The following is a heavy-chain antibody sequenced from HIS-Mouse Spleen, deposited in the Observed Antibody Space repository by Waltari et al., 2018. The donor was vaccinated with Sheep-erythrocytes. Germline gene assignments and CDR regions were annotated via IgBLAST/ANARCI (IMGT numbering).Heavy chain of an antibody. Sequence: QVQLQESGPGLVKPSQTLSLTCTVSGGSISSGGYYWSWIRQHPGKGLEWIGYIYYSGSTYYHPSLKSRVTISVDTSKNQFSLKLSSVTAADTAVYYCARGRYSSSSVWFDPWGHGTLVTVSS. CDR2: IYYSGST. CDR3: ARGRYSSSSVWFDP. D-gene: IGHD6-6*01. J-gene: IGHJ5*02. CDR1: GGSISSGGYY. V-gene: IGHV4-31*03.